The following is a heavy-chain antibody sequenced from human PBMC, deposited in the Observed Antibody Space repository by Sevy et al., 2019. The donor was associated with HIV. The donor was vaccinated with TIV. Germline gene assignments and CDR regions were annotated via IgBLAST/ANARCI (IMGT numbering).Heavy chain of an antibody. V-gene: IGHV3-48*02. Sequence: GGSLRLSCAASGFTFSSYSMYWVRQAPGTGLEWVSYISSSSSTIYYADSVKGRFTISRDNAKNSLYLQMNSLRDEDTVVYYCARDGGAEATRGYYYYYYMDVWGKGTTVTVSS. J-gene: IGHJ6*03. CDR1: GFTFSSYS. CDR2: ISSSSSTI. CDR3: ARDGGAEATRGYYYYYYMDV. D-gene: IGHD1-26*01.